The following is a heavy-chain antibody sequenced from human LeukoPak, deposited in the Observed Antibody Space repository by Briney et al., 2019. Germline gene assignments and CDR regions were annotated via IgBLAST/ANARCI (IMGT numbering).Heavy chain of an antibody. D-gene: IGHD2-21*02. V-gene: IGHV4-34*01. CDR3: ARFRGDFTGSNDAFDI. Sequence: GSLRLSCAASGFTFSSYSMNWVRQPPGKGLEWIGEINHSGSTNYNPSLKSRVTISVDTSKNQFSLKLSSVTAADTAVYYCARFRGDFTGSNDAFDIWGQGTMVTVSS. J-gene: IGHJ3*02. CDR2: INHSGST. CDR1: GFTFSSYS.